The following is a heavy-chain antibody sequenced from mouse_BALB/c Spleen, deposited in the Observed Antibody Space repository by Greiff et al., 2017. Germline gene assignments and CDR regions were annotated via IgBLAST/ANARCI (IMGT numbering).Heavy chain of an antibody. J-gene: IGHJ3*01. Sequence: QVQLQQPGAELVKPGASVKLSCKASGYTFTSYWMHWVKQRPGQGLEWIGEIDPSDSYTNYNQKFKGKATLTVDKSSSTAYMQLSSLTSEDSAVYYCASEVSWFAYWGQGTLVTVSA. CDR3: ASEVSWFAY. V-gene: IGHV1-69*02. CDR2: IDPSDSYT. CDR1: GYTFTSYW.